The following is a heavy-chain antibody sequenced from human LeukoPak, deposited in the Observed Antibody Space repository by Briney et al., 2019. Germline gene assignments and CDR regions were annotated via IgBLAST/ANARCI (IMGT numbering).Heavy chain of an antibody. D-gene: IGHD3-22*01. CDR2: ISGSGGST. J-gene: IGHJ1*01. CDR1: GFTFSSHA. CDR3: AKAGGYYYEL. V-gene: IGHV3-23*01. Sequence: GGSLRLSCAASGFTFSSHAMTWVRQAPGKGLDWVSSISGSGGSTDYADSVKGRLTIYRDSSKNTLYLQMNSLRAEDTAVYYCAKAGGYYYELWGQGTRLSVSS.